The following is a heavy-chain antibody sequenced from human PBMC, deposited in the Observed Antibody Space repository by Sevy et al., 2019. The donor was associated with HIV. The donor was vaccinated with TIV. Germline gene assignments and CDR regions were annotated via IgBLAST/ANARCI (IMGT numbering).Heavy chain of an antibody. J-gene: IGHJ4*02. CDR3: SSGGCY. V-gene: IGHV3-21*01. Sequence: GGSLRLSCAASGFSVGSYSMNWVRQAPGKGLEWVSFISFTTNNTYYVDSVKGRFTISRDNAKNSVYLQMNSLRAEDTAVYYCSSGGCYWGQGTLVTVSS. CDR2: ISFTTNNT. CDR1: GFSVGSYS. D-gene: IGHD3-16*01.